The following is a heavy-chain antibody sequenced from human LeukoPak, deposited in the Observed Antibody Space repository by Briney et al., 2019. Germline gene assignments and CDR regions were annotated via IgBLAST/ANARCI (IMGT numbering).Heavy chain of an antibody. CDR1: GFTFSSYW. CDR3: ARDRGECTNGVCYHHDFDY. J-gene: IGHJ4*02. D-gene: IGHD2-8*01. Sequence: PGGSLRLSCAASGFTFSSYWMTWVRQAPGKGLEWVANIKQDGSEKYYVDSVKGRFTISRDNAKNSLSLHMNSLRAEDTAVYYCARDRGECTNGVCYHHDFDYWGQGTLVTVSS. CDR2: IKQDGSEK. V-gene: IGHV3-7*01.